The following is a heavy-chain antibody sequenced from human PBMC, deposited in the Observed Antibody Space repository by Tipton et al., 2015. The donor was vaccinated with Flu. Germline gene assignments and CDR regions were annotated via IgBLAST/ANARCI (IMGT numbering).Heavy chain of an antibody. CDR3: AKLWEDGGDYGQKF. J-gene: IGHJ4*02. CDR2: ISASGGNT. Sequence: GSLRLSCAASGLKFSNFALCWVRQVPGKGLEWISAISASGGNTYYADSVKGRFTISRDNSKNTLYLQMNSLRDEDTALYYCAKLWEDGGDYGQKFWGQGSLVTVSS. CDR1: GLKFSNFA. D-gene: IGHD4-17*01. V-gene: IGHV3-23*01.